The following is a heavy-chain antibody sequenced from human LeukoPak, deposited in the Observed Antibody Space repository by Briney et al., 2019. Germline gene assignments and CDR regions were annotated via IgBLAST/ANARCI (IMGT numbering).Heavy chain of an antibody. Sequence: PSETLSLTCTVSGGSISSSSYYWGWIRQPPGKGLEWIGSIYYSGSTYYNPSLKSRVTISVDTSKNQFTLKLSSVTAADTAVYYCARVVAAAGPVQTYDYWGQGTLVTVSS. CDR1: GGSISSSSYY. J-gene: IGHJ4*02. CDR3: ARVVAAAGPVQTYDY. D-gene: IGHD6-13*01. V-gene: IGHV4-39*06. CDR2: IYYSGST.